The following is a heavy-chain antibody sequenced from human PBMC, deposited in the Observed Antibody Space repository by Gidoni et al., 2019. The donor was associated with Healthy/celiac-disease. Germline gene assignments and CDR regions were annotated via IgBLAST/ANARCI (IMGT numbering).Heavy chain of an antibody. CDR3: AGLYSSSSVGLTDAFDI. CDR2: IYYSGIT. J-gene: IGHJ3*02. Sequence: QLQLQESGPGLVKPSETLSLTCTVSGGSISSSSYYWGWIRQPPGKGLEWIGSIYYSGITYYNPSLKSRVTISVDTSKNQFSLKLSSVAAADTAVYYCAGLYSSSSVGLTDAFDIWGQGTMVTVSS. CDR1: GGSISSSSYY. V-gene: IGHV4-39*01. D-gene: IGHD6-6*01.